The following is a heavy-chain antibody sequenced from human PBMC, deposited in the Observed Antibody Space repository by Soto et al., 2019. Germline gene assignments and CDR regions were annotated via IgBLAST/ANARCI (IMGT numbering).Heavy chain of an antibody. V-gene: IGHV1-18*01. D-gene: IGHD6-19*01. Sequence: ASVKVSCKASGYTFTSYGISWVRQAPGQGLEWMGWISAYNGNTNYAQKLQGRVTMTTDTSTSTAYMELRSLRSDDTAVYYCARDGSFSGWRDQNWFDPWGQGTLVTVSS. CDR2: ISAYNGNT. CDR3: ARDGSFSGWRDQNWFDP. J-gene: IGHJ5*02. CDR1: GYTFTSYG.